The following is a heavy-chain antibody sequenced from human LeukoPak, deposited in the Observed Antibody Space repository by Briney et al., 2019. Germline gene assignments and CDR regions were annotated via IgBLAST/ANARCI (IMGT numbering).Heavy chain of an antibody. V-gene: IGHV3-23*01. CDR1: GFTFSSYA. J-gene: IGHJ3*02. CDR2: ISGSGGST. Sequence: GGSLRLSYAASGFTFSSYAMSWVRQAPGKGLEWVSAISGSGGSTYYADSVKGRFTISRDNSKNTLYLQMNSLRAEDTAVYYCAKDRSLGCSSTSCSKTDAFDIWGQGTMVTVSS. CDR3: AKDRSLGCSSTSCSKTDAFDI. D-gene: IGHD2-2*01.